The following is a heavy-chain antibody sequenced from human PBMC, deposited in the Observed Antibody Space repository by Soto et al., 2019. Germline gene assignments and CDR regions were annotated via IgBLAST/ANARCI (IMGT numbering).Heavy chain of an antibody. Sequence: EVQLLESGGGLVQPGGSLRLSCAASGFTFSSYAMSWVRQAPGKGLEWVSGISGSGGSTYYADSVNGRFTISGDNSKNTLYLQMNSLRAEDTAVYYCAKAHSGYVWGRYYFDYWGQGTLVTVSS. J-gene: IGHJ4*02. CDR3: AKAHSGYVWGRYYFDY. CDR1: GFTFSSYA. CDR2: ISGSGGST. V-gene: IGHV3-23*01. D-gene: IGHD5-12*01.